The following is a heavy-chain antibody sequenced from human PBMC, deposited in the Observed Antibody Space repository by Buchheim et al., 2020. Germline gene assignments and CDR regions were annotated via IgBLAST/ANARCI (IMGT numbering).Heavy chain of an antibody. V-gene: IGHV1-3*01. D-gene: IGHD2-2*01. CDR2: INAGNGNT. CDR1: GYTFTSHA. J-gene: IGHJ5*02. Sequence: QVQLVQSGAEVKKPGASVKVSCKASGYTFTSHAMHWVRQAPGQRLEWMGWINAGNGNTKYSQKFKDRVTITSDTSASTAYMELSSLRSEDTAVYYCARDQTRSTTYLFDPWGQGTL. CDR3: ARDQTRSTTYLFDP.